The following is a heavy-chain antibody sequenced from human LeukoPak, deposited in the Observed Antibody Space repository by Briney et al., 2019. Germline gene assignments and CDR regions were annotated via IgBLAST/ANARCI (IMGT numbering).Heavy chain of an antibody. CDR1: GFAFSRSA. Sequence: GGSLRLSCAASGFAFSRSAMHWVRQAPGKGLEWVALISYDGGNEYYGGSVKGRFTVSRDNSKNALYLQMSSLRADDTAVYYCGRAGFGELYPYVDSWSQATLVTASS. CDR2: ISYDGGNE. CDR3: GRAGFGELYPYVDS. D-gene: IGHD3-16*01. V-gene: IGHV3-30*04. J-gene: IGHJ4*02.